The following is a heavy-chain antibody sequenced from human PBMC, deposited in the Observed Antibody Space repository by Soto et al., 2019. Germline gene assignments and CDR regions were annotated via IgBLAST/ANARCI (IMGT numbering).Heavy chain of an antibody. J-gene: IGHJ4*02. CDR3: ARRWGRTFDY. CDR2: IYYSGST. V-gene: IGHV4-59*08. Sequence: ETLSLTCTVSGGSISIYYWSWIRQPPGKGLEWIGYIYYSGSTNYNPSLKSRVTISVDTSKNQFSLKLSSVTAADTAVYYCARRWGRTFDYWGQGTLVTVSS. CDR1: GGSISIYY. D-gene: IGHD1-26*01.